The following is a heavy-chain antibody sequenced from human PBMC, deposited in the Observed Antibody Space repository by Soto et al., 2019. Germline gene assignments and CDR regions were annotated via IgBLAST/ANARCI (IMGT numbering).Heavy chain of an antibody. J-gene: IGHJ4*02. Sequence: SETLSLTCTVSGGSISSGGYYWSWIRQHPGKGLEWIGYIYYSGSTYYNPSLKSRVTISVDTSKNQFSLKLSSVTAADTAVYYCARAIAWFGELSARFDYWGQGTLVTVSS. CDR1: GGSISSGGYY. V-gene: IGHV4-31*03. CDR3: ARAIAWFGELSARFDY. D-gene: IGHD3-10*01. CDR2: IYYSGST.